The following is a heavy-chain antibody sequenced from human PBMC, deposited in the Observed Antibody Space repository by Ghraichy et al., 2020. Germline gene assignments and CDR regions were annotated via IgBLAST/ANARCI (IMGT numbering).Heavy chain of an antibody. J-gene: IGHJ6*02. CDR2: INHSGST. CDR1: GGSFSGYY. CDR3: ARARRKAVAATRGYYYYGMDV. V-gene: IGHV4-34*01. Sequence: SETLSLTCAVYGGSFSGYYWSWIRQPPGKGLEWIGEINHSGSTNYNPSLKSRVTISVDTSKNQFSLKLSSVTAADTAVYYCARARRKAVAATRGYYYYGMDVWGQGTTVTVSS. D-gene: IGHD2-15*01.